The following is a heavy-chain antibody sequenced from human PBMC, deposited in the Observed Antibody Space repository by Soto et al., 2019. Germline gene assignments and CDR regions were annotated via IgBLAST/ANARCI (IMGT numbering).Heavy chain of an antibody. CDR2: ISYDGSNK. J-gene: IGHJ4*02. CDR1: GFTFSSYA. Sequence: GGSLRLSCAASGFTFSSYAMHWVRQAPGKGLEWVAVISYDGSNKYYADSVKGRFTISRDNSKNTLYLQMNSLRAEDTAVYYCARDSDIVVVVAATEYYFDYWGQGTLVTVSS. D-gene: IGHD2-15*01. V-gene: IGHV3-30-3*01. CDR3: ARDSDIVVVVAATEYYFDY.